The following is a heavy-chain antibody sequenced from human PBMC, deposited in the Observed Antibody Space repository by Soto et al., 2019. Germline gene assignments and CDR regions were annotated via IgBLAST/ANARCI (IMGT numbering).Heavy chain of an antibody. J-gene: IGHJ3*02. CDR2: VYYSGST. D-gene: IGHD6-19*01. CDR3: ARIRYSSGWFDAVDI. CDR1: GGSVTSDIYY. V-gene: IGHV4-61*01. Sequence: QVRLQESGPGLVKPSETLSLTCTVSGGSVTSDIYYWSWIRQPPGRGLEWIGYVYYSGSTNYNPSLKSRVTIXXAXSXXQLSLNLRSVTAADTAVYYCARIRYSSGWFDAVDIWGQGTMVTVSS.